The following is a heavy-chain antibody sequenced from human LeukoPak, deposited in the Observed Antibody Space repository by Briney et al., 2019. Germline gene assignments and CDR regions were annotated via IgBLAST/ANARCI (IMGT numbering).Heavy chain of an antibody. Sequence: PGGSLRLSCAASGFTFSSYARHWVRQAPGKGLEWVAVISYDGSNKYYADSVKGRFTISRDNSKNTLYLQMNSLRAEDTAVYYCARDHGGRWLQVFAYYIWGHGTMVTVSS. CDR2: ISYDGSNK. D-gene: IGHD5-24*01. CDR1: GFTFSSYA. J-gene: IGHJ3*02. V-gene: IGHV3-30-3*01. CDR3: ARDHGGRWLQVFAYYI.